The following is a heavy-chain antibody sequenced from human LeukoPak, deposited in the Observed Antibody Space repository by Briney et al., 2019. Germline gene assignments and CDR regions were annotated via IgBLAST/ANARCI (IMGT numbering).Heavy chain of an antibody. Sequence: SETLSLTCTVSGDSVSSYYWSWIRQPPGKGLEWIGYIYYSGSTNYNTSPKSRVTIPLETSKNQYSLKLSSVTAADMAVYYCARRGDDSSDPFDYWGQGTLVTVSS. CDR3: ARRGDDSSDPFDY. J-gene: IGHJ4*02. D-gene: IGHD3-22*01. V-gene: IGHV4-59*08. CDR1: GDSVSSYY. CDR2: IYYSGST.